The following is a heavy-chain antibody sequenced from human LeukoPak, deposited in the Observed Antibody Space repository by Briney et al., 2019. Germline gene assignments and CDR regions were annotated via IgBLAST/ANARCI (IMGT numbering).Heavy chain of an antibody. Sequence: SGGSLRLSCAASGFTFDDYAMHWVRQAPGKGLGWVSGISWNSGSIGYADSVKGRFTISRDNAKNSLYLQMNSLRAEDTALYYCAKGRRTKLLWFGELFIDYWGQGTLVTVSS. V-gene: IGHV3-9*01. J-gene: IGHJ4*02. D-gene: IGHD3-10*01. CDR1: GFTFDDYA. CDR2: ISWNSGSI. CDR3: AKGRRTKLLWFGELFIDY.